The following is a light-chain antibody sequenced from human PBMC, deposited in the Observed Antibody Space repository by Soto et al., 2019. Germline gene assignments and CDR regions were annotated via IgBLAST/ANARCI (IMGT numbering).Light chain of an antibody. CDR3: LQHHSYPRS. CDR1: QDIKND. CDR2: GAT. J-gene: IGKJ1*01. V-gene: IGKV1-17*01. Sequence: DIQMTQSPSSLSAPVGDRVTIACRAGQDIKNDLAWFQQKPGKAPKRLIYGATILQSGVPSRFSGSGSGTEFTLTISSLQAEDFATYYCLQHHSYPRSFGQGTKVDIK.